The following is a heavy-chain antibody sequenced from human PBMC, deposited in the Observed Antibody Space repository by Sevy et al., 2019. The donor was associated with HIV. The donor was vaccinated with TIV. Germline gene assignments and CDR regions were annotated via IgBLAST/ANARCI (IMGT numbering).Heavy chain of an antibody. J-gene: IGHJ4*01. Sequence: SETLSLTCVVSGYSISSSYWWDWFRRPPGKGLEWIGASHYSGNTQYSPSLKSRVTVSADTSKNQFSLRLTSMTAADTAVYYCASHDWGRQDYWGHGTLVTVSS. V-gene: IGHV4-38-2*01. CDR3: ASHDWGRQDY. D-gene: IGHD7-27*01. CDR1: GYSISSSYW. CDR2: SHYSGNT.